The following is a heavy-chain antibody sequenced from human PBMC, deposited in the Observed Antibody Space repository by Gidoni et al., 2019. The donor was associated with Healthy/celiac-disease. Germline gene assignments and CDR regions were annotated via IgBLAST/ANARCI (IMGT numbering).Heavy chain of an antibody. CDR1: GYTFTSSY. CDR3: ARDRDYDILTGPIPPYYYYGMDV. V-gene: IGHV1-46*03. J-gene: IGHJ6*02. CDR2: INPSGGST. Sequence: QVQLVQSGAEVKKPGASVKVSCKASGYTFTSSYMHWVRQAPGQGLEWMGIINPSGGSTSYAQKFQGRVTMTRDTSTSTVYMELSSLRSEDTAVYYCARDRDYDILTGPIPPYYYYGMDVWGQGTTVTVSS. D-gene: IGHD3-9*01.